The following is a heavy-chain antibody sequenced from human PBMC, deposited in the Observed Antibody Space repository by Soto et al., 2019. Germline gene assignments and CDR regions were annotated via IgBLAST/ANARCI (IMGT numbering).Heavy chain of an antibody. J-gene: IGHJ6*02. V-gene: IGHV3-23*04. CDR1: GFTFDSCV. CDR2: ISGSGRYT. CDR3: AKDPPSERMQPDYGMDV. Sequence: DVQLVESGGDLVQPGGSLRLSCAASGFTFDSCVMSWVRQAPGKGLEWLSLISGSGRYTYYADSVKGRFTISRDNSKNTLYLQMNSLRVEDTAVYYCAKDPPSERMQPDYGMDVWGQGTTVTVSS. D-gene: IGHD6-13*01.